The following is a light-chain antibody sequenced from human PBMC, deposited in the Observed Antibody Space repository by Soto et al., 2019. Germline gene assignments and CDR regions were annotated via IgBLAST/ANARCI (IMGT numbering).Light chain of an antibody. Sequence: ELTQPPSVSVAPGQTARITCGGNNIESKSVHWYQQRPGQAPVLVVHDVSDRPSGIPERISGSNSGNTATLTISRVEAGDEAEYYCQVWDGLSDHVIFGGGTQLTVL. CDR3: QVWDGLSDHVI. J-gene: IGLJ2*01. V-gene: IGLV3-21*02. CDR2: DVS. CDR1: NIESKS.